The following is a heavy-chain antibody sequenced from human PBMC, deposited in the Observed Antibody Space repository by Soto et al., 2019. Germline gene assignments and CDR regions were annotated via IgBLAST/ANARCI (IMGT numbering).Heavy chain of an antibody. Sequence: SETLSLTCAVYGGSFSGYYWSWIRQPPGKGLEWIGEINHSGSTNYNPSLKSRVTISVNTSKNQFSLKLSSVTAADTAVYYCARNVGLALIEITYYFDYWGQGTLVTVSS. CDR1: GGSFSGYY. CDR3: ARNVGLALIEITYYFDY. J-gene: IGHJ4*02. V-gene: IGHV4-34*01. D-gene: IGHD1-1*01. CDR2: INHSGST.